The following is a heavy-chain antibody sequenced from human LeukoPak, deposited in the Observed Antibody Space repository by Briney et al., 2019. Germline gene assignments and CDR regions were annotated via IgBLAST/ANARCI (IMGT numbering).Heavy chain of an antibody. CDR3: ARCCSSSWFGSRGDYYYYGMDV. Sequence: PGESLTLSCAASGFTFSDYYMSWIRQAPGKGLEWVSYISSSGSTIYYADSVKGRFTISRDNAKNSLYLQMNSLRAEDTAVYYCARCCSSSWFGSRGDYYYYGMDVWGQGTTVTVSS. CDR2: ISSSGSTI. J-gene: IGHJ6*02. V-gene: IGHV3-11*01. D-gene: IGHD6-13*01. CDR1: GFTFSDYY.